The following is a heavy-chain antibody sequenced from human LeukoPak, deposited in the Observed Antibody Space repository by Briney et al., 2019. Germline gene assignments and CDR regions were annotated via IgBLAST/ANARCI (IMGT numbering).Heavy chain of an antibody. CDR2: IIPIFGTA. V-gene: IGHV1-69*13. D-gene: IGHD6-6*01. Sequence: GASVKVSCKASGYTFTSYGISWVRQAPGQGLEWMGGIIPIFGTANYAQKFQGRVTITADESTSTAYMELSSLRSEDTAVYYCARDSSSSLADYWGQGTLVTVSS. J-gene: IGHJ4*02. CDR1: GYTFTSYG. CDR3: ARDSSSSLADY.